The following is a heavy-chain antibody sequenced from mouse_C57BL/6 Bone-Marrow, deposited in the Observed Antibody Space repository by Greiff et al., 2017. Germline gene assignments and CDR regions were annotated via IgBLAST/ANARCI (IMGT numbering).Heavy chain of an antibody. D-gene: IGHD2-4*01. CDR2: IRSKSNNYAT. V-gene: IGHV10-1*01. CDR3: VRQLRERDYAMDY. Sequence: EVHLVESGGGLVQPKGSLKLSCAASGFSFNTYAMNWVRQAPGKGLEWVARIRSKSNNYATYYADSVKDRFTISRDDSESMLYLQMNNLKTEDTAMYYCVRQLRERDYAMDYWGQGTSVTVSS. CDR1: GFSFNTYA. J-gene: IGHJ4*01.